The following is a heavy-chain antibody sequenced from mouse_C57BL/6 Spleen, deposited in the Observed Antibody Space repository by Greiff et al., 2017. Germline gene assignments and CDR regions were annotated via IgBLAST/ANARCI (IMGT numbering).Heavy chain of an antibody. D-gene: IGHD2-1*01. Sequence: DVMLVESGGGLVKPGGSLKLSCAASGFTFSSYAMSWVRQTPEKRLEWVATISDGGSYTYYPDNVKGRFTISRDNAKNNLYLQMSHLKSEDTAMYYCALNYDDAMDYWGQGTSVTVSS. CDR3: ALNYDDAMDY. CDR1: GFTFSSYA. CDR2: ISDGGSYT. V-gene: IGHV5-4*03. J-gene: IGHJ4*01.